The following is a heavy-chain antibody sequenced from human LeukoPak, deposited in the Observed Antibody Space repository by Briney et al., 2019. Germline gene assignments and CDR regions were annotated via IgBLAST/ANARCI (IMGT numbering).Heavy chain of an antibody. V-gene: IGHV3-13*01. J-gene: IGHJ3*02. CDR2: IGTAGDT. D-gene: IGHD3-3*01. Sequence: GGSLRLSCAASGFTFSSYDMHWVRQATGKGLEWVSAIGTAGDTYYPGSVKGRFTISRENAKNSLYLQMNSLRAGDTAVYYCARGHGPHYDFGIVAFDIWGQGTMVTVSS. CDR1: GFTFSSYD. CDR3: ARGHGPHYDFGIVAFDI.